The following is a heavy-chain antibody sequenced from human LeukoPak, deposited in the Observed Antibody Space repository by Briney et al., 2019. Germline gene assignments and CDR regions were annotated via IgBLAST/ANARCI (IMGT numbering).Heavy chain of an antibody. D-gene: IGHD4-17*01. Sequence: PSETLSLTCTVPGGSINSHYWSWIRQPAGKGLEWIGRIYSSGGATYNPSLKSRVAMSVDTSKNQFSLKLSSVTAADTAVYYCARWNYDDYGEYFDYWGQGTLVTVSS. CDR3: ARWNYDDYGEYFDY. V-gene: IGHV4-4*07. CDR1: GGSINSHY. CDR2: IYSSGGA. J-gene: IGHJ4*02.